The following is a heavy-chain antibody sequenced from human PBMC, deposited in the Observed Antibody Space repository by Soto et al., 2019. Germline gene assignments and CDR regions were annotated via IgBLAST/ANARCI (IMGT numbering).Heavy chain of an antibody. J-gene: IGHJ4*02. V-gene: IGHV1-69*12. CDR3: ARGNSSSWYYFDY. D-gene: IGHD6-13*01. CDR2: IIPIFGTA. CDR1: GGTFSSYA. Sequence: QVQLVQSGAEVKRPGSSVKVSCKASGGTFSSYAISWVRQAPGQGLEWMGGIIPIFGTANYAQKFQGRVTITADESTSTADMELSSLRSEDTTVYYCARGNSSSWYYFDYWGQGTLVTVSS.